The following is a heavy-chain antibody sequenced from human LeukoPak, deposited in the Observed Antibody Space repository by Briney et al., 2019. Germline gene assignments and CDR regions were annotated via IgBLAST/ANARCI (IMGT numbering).Heavy chain of an antibody. CDR3: TRALSGCVLCFDY. Sequence: ASVKVSCKASGYTFTSYDINWVRQAAGQGLEWMGWMNSDSGNTGYAQKFQGRVTMTRNISISTAYMELSSLTSEDTAVYYCTRALSGCVLCFDYWGQGTPVTVSS. CDR2: MNSDSGNT. V-gene: IGHV1-8*01. D-gene: IGHD5-12*01. J-gene: IGHJ4*02. CDR1: GYTFTSYD.